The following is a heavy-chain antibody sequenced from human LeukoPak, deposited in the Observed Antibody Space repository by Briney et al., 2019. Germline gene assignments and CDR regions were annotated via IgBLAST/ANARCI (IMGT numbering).Heavy chain of an antibody. CDR1: GGSFSGYY. V-gene: IGHV4-34*01. J-gene: IGHJ5*02. D-gene: IGHD1-26*01. CDR3: ARRARVGWFDP. CDR2: IYYSGST. Sequence: PSETLSLTCAAYGGSFSGYYWSWIRQPPGKGLEWIGSIYYSGSTYYNPSLKSRVTISVDTSKNQFSLKLRSVTAADTAVYYCARRARVGWFDPWGQGTLVTVSS.